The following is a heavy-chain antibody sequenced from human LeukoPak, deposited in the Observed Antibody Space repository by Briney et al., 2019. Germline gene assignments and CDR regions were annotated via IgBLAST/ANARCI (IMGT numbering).Heavy chain of an antibody. CDR2: IIPIFGTA. D-gene: IGHD3-22*01. J-gene: IGHJ4*02. V-gene: IGHV1-69*05. CDR3: AMPRYGSRDGRVMIVNDY. Sequence: ASVKVSCKASGGTFSSYAISWVRQAPGQGLEWMGGIIPIFGTADYAQKFQGRVTITTDESTSTAYMELSSLRSEDTAVYYCAMPRYGSRDGRVMIVNDYWGQGTLVTVSS. CDR1: GGTFSSYA.